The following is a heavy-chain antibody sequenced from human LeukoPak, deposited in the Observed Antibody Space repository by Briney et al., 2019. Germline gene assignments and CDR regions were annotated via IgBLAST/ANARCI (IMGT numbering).Heavy chain of an antibody. CDR1: GYTFTSYD. CDR2: MNPNSGST. V-gene: IGHV1-8*01. CDR3: ARVGYDGGAFDI. J-gene: IGHJ3*02. D-gene: IGHD3-16*01. Sequence: ASVKVSCKASGYTFTSYDINWVRQATGQGLEWMGWMNPNSGSTSYAQKFQGRVTMTRDTSTSTVYMELSSLRSEDTAVYYCARVGYDGGAFDIWGQGTMVTVSS.